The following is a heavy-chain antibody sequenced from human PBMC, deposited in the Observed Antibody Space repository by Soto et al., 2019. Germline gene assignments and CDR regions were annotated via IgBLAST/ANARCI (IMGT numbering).Heavy chain of an antibody. V-gene: IGHV5-51*01. J-gene: IGHJ6*02. CDR3: SRQYGIAAAGLYYYYGMDV. D-gene: IGHD6-13*01. CDR1: GYSFTSYW. CDR2: IYPGDSDT. Sequence: PGESLKISCKGSGYSFTSYWIGWVRQMPGKGLERMGIIYPGDSDTRYSPSFQGQVTISADKSISTAYLQWSSLKASDTAMYYCSRQYGIAAAGLYYYYGMDVWGQGTTVTVSS.